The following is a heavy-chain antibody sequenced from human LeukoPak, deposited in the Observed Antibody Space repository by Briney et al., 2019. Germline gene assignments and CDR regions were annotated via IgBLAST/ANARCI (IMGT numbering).Heavy chain of an antibody. Sequence: GGSLRLSCAASGFTFSSYAMHWVRQAPGKGLEWVAVISYDGSNKYYADSVKGRFTISRDNSKDTLYLQMNSLRAEDTAVYYCGRVYPLIGGVTQLDYGAREPLVTVSS. CDR1: GFTFSSYA. CDR3: GRVYPLIGGVTQLDY. CDR2: ISYDGSNK. J-gene: IGHJ4*02. V-gene: IGHV3-30*04. D-gene: IGHD2-21*02.